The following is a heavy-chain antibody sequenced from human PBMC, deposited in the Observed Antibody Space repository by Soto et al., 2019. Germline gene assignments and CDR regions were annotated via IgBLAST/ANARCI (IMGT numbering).Heavy chain of an antibody. Sequence: EVQLVESGGGLVQPGGSLRLSCAASGFTFSTYWMHWVRQVPGKGRVWVSRIHADGSDTSYADSVKGRFTISRDNTKNTLYLQMNSLRAEDTAVYYCASIPYCRAGSCYDPDYWGQGTRVTVSS. J-gene: IGHJ4*02. V-gene: IGHV3-74*01. D-gene: IGHD2-15*01. CDR2: IHADGSDT. CDR3: ASIPYCRAGSCYDPDY. CDR1: GFTFSTYW.